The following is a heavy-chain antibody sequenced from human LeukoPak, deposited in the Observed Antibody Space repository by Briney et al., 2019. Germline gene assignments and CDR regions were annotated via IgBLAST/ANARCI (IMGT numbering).Heavy chain of an antibody. CDR3: AVARQWLGPFDY. CDR2: IYHSGNT. D-gene: IGHD6-19*01. J-gene: IGHJ4*02. V-gene: IGHV4-4*02. CDR1: GGSISSSNR. Sequence: SETLSLTCAVSGGSISSSNRWSWVRQPPGKGLEWIGEIYHSGNTNYNPSLKSRVTISVDTSKNQFALNLSSVTAADTAVYYCAVARQWLGPFDYWGQGTLVTVSS.